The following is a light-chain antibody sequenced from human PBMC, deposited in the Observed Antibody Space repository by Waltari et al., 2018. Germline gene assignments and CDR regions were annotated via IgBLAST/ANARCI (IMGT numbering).Light chain of an antibody. CDR1: QSLLHSNGYNY. J-gene: IGKJ1*01. CDR3: MQALQTKT. Sequence: PLSLPVTPGEPASISCRSSQSLLHSNGYNYLDWYLQKPGQSPQLLIYLGSNRASGVPDRFSGSGSGTDFTLKISRVEAEDVGVYYCMQALQTKTFGQGTKVEVK. V-gene: IGKV2-28*01. CDR2: LGS.